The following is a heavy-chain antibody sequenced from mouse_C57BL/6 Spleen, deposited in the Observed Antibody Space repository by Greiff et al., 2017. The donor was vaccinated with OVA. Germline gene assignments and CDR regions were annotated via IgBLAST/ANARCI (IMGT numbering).Heavy chain of an antibody. CDR1: GYTFTDYE. Sequence: QVQLQQSGAELVRPGASVTLSCKASGYTFTDYEMHWVKQTPVHGLEWIGALDPETGGTAYNQKFKGKAILTADKSSSTAYMELRSLTSEDSAVYYCTREGGRTYWGQGTLVTVSA. V-gene: IGHV1-15*01. D-gene: IGHD3-3*01. CDR3: TREGGRTY. CDR2: LDPETGGT. J-gene: IGHJ3*01.